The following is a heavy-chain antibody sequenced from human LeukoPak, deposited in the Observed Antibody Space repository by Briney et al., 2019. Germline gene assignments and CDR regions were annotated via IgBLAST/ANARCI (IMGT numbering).Heavy chain of an antibody. CDR1: GGSISDYY. D-gene: IGHD6-13*01. Sequence: SETLSLTCTVSGGSISDYYLSWIRQPPGEGLRWIGYIYYSGSTNYNPLFKSRVTLSVDTSKKQFSLKLSSVTAADTALYYCERVGGSNWYGWLDPWGQGTLVTVSS. CDR3: ERVGGSNWYGWLDP. CDR2: IYYSGST. J-gene: IGHJ5*02. V-gene: IGHV4-59*01.